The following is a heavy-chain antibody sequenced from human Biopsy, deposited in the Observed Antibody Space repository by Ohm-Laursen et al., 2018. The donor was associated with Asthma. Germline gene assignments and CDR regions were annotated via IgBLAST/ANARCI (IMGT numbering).Heavy chain of an antibody. CDR2: VNTGNGDT. CDR1: GYNFISFA. D-gene: IGHD3-9*01. Sequence: GASVKVSCKVSGYNFISFAIHWVRQAPGQRLEWMGWVNTGNGDTKYSQKFQGRVTITRDTSAGTAYMELRSLRSEDTATYYCARTYYDFLTGQVKDVFGVWGQGTMVTVSS. J-gene: IGHJ3*01. V-gene: IGHV1-3*04. CDR3: ARTYYDFLTGQVKDVFGV.